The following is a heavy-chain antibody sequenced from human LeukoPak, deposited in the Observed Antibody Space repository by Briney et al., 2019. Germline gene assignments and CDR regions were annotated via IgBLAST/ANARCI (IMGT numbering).Heavy chain of an antibody. V-gene: IGHV4-30-4*01. CDR2: IYYSGST. CDR3: ARVLAVAGTGYSDY. Sequence: PSQTLSLTCTVSGGSISSGDYYWSWIRQPPGKGLEWIGYIYYSGSTYYNPSLKSRVTISVDRSKNQFSLKLSSVTAADTAVYYCARVLAVAGTGYSDYWGQGTLVTVSS. D-gene: IGHD6-19*01. J-gene: IGHJ4*02. CDR1: GGSISSGDYY.